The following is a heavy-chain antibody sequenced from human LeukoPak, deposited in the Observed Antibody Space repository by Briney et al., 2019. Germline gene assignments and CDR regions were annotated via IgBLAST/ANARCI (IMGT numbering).Heavy chain of an antibody. CDR1: GFTFSNYD. V-gene: IGHV3-21*01. CDR2: ISSSSSSHI. D-gene: IGHD3-10*01. Sequence: GGSLRLSCVVSGFTFSNYDMNWVRQAPGKGLEWVSYISSSSSSHIYYADSVKGRFTISRDNAKNSLYLQMNSMRAEDTAVYYCARDTRQRRDVLIFHDWGQGTLVTVSS. CDR3: ARDTRQRRDVLIFHD. J-gene: IGHJ4*02.